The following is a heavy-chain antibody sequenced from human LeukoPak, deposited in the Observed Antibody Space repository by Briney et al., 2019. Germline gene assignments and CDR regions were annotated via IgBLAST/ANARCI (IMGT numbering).Heavy chain of an antibody. V-gene: IGHV4-59*08. J-gene: IGHJ5*02. CDR3: AYLGAAAGNWFDP. Sequence: SETLSLTCTVSGGSISSYYWSWIRQPPGKGLEWIGYIYYSGSTNYNPSLKSRVTISVDTSKNQFSLKLSSVTAADTAVYYCAYLGAAAGNWFDPWGQGTLVTVSS. CDR2: IYYSGST. D-gene: IGHD6-13*01. CDR1: GGSISSYY.